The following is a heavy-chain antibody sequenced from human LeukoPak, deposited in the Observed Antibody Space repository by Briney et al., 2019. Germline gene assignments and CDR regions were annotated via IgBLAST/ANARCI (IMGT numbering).Heavy chain of an antibody. CDR1: GFTFSSYG. V-gene: IGHV3-30*03. J-gene: IGHJ4*02. CDR2: ISYDGSNK. Sequence: GGSLRLSCAASGFTFSSYGMHWVRQAPGKGLEWVAVISYDGSNKYYADSVKGRFTISRDNSKNTLYLQMNSLRAEDTAVYYCARDPDGYNVHFDYWGQGTLVTVSS. CDR3: ARDPDGYNVHFDY. D-gene: IGHD5-24*01.